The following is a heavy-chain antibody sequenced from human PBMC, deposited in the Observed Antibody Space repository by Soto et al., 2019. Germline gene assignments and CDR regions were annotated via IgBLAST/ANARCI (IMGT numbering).Heavy chain of an antibody. J-gene: IGHJ4*02. CDR3: ATRTSTWSFDY. V-gene: IGHV3-23*01. D-gene: IGHD6-13*01. CDR2: ISGSGGST. CDR1: GFTFSSYA. Sequence: EVQLLESGGGLVQPGGSLRLSCAASGFTFSSYAMSWVRQAPGKGLEWVSAISGSGGSTYYAYSVKGRFTFSRDNSKNTLSLQMNSLRAEDTAVYYCATRTSTWSFDYWGQGTLVTVSS.